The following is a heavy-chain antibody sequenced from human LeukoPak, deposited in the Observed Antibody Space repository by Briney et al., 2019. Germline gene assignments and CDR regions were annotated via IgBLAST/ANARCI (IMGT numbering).Heavy chain of an antibody. D-gene: IGHD7-27*01. CDR3: ARTNWGLGGAFDI. J-gene: IGHJ3*02. V-gene: IGHV3-23*01. Sequence: GGSLRLSCTASGFTFSSHAMSWVRQAPGKGLEWVSALSGSGGNTYYTDSVKGRFTISRDNSKNSLYLQLNSLRAEDTAIYYCARTNWGLGGAFDIWGQGTMVTVSS. CDR1: GFTFSSHA. CDR2: LSGSGGNT.